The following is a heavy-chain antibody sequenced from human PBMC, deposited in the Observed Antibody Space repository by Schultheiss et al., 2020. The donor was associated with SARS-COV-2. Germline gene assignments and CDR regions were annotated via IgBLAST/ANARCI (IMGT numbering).Heavy chain of an antibody. J-gene: IGHJ4*02. CDR2: ISGSGGST. CDR3: AKVGIIAVAGTSSRFDY. Sequence: GGSLRLSCAASGFTFSDYYMSWIRQAPGKGLEWVSAISGSGGSTYYADSVKGRFTISRDNSKNTLYLQMNSLRAEDTAVYYCAKVGIIAVAGTSSRFDYWGQGTLVTVSS. V-gene: IGHV3-23*01. D-gene: IGHD6-19*01. CDR1: GFTFSDYY.